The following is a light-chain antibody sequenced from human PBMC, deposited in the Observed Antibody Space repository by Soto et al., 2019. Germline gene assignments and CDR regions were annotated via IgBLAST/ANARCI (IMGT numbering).Light chain of an antibody. Sequence: DIQMTQSPSTLSASIGDTVTITCRASQSIRGWLAWYQQKPGKAPQVLIYDASSLESGVPSRFSGSGSGTEFTLTISSLQPDDLATYYCQQYNSFSITFGGGTKVDIK. V-gene: IGKV1-5*01. CDR3: QQYNSFSIT. CDR2: DAS. J-gene: IGKJ4*01. CDR1: QSIRGW.